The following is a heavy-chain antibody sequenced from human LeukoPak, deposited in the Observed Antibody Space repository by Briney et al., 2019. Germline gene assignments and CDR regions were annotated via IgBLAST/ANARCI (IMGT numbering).Heavy chain of an antibody. J-gene: IGHJ6*04. V-gene: IGHV1-69*13. Sequence: SVKVPCKASGGTFSSYAISWVRQAPGQGLEWMGGIIPIFGTANYAQKFQGRVTITADESTSTAYMELSSLRSEDTAVYYCASSGVATAHTRYYYGVDVWGKGTTVTVSS. D-gene: IGHD5-12*01. CDR3: ASSGVATAHTRYYYGVDV. CDR2: IIPIFGTA. CDR1: GGTFSSYA.